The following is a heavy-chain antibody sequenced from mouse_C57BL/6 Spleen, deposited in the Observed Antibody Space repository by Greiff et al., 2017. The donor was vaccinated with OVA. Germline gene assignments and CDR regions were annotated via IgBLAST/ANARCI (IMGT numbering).Heavy chain of an antibody. CDR1: GYTFTDYY. J-gene: IGHJ2*01. D-gene: IGHD1-1*01. V-gene: IGHV1-76*01. Sequence: VQLQQSGAELVRPGASVKLSCKASGYTFTDYYINWVKQRPGQGLEWIARIYPGSGNTYYNEKFKGKATLTAEKSSSTAYMQLSSLTSEDSAVYFCAREYYGSSYFDYWGQGTTLTVSS. CDR2: IYPGSGNT. CDR3: AREYYGSSYFDY.